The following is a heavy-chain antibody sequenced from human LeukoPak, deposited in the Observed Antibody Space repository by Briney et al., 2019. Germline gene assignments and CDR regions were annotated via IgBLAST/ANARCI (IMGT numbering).Heavy chain of an antibody. CDR1: GFTFSSYA. Sequence: GGSLRLPCAASGFTFSSYAMSWVRQAPGKGLEWVSAISADSYYTYYADSVQGRFTISRDNSKNTLYLQMNSLRAEDTALYYCANFVDTSMGGNDYWGQGTLVTVSS. D-gene: IGHD5-18*01. CDR2: ISADSYYT. CDR3: ANFVDTSMGGNDY. V-gene: IGHV3-23*01. J-gene: IGHJ4*02.